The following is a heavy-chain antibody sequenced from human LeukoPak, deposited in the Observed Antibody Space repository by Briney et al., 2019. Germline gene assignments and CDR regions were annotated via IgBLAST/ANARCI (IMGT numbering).Heavy chain of an antibody. Sequence: GGSLRLSCAASGFTFNSFWMYWVRQAPGKGLEWVANIKQDGSEKYYVDSVKGRFTISRGNAKNSLYLQMNSLRAEDTAVYYCARARWGDYWGQGTLVTVSS. J-gene: IGHJ4*02. CDR1: GFTFNSFW. D-gene: IGHD3-16*01. V-gene: IGHV3-7*04. CDR3: ARARWGDY. CDR2: IKQDGSEK.